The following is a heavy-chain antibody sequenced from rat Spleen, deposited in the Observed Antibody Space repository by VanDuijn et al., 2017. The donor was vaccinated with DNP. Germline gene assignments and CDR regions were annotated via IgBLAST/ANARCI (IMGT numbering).Heavy chain of an antibody. CDR2: ISTGGGSS. CDR3: TRHRTIMPYYYAMDA. V-gene: IGHV5-27*01. J-gene: IGHJ4*01. Sequence: EVQLVESGGGLVQPGRSLKLSCAASGFTFSSYYMAWVRQAPTKGLEWVAYISTGGGSSYYRDSVKGRFTISRDNAKSTLYLQMDSLRSEDTATYYCTRHRTIMPYYYAMDAWGQGASVTVSS. CDR1: GFTFSSYY. D-gene: IGHD1-12*01.